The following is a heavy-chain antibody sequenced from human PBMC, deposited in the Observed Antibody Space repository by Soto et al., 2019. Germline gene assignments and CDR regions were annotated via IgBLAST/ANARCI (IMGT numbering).Heavy chain of an antibody. Sequence: PSETLSLTCAVSGGSISSGGYSWSWIRQPPGKGLEWIGYIYHSGSTYYNPSLKSRVTISVDRSKNQFSLKLSSVTAADTAVYYCASTTKYYYDSSGYYNGWYYYYGMDVWGQGTSVTVS. CDR3: ASTTKYYYDSSGYYNGWYYYYGMDV. CDR2: IYHSGST. J-gene: IGHJ6*02. D-gene: IGHD3-22*01. V-gene: IGHV4-30-2*01. CDR1: GGSISSGGYS.